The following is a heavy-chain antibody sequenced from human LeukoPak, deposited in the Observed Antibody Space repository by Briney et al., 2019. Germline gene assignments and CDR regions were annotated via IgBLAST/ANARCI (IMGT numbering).Heavy chain of an antibody. CDR3: ARGGILRYFGWLPHRNQYEYYFDY. CDR1: GFTFSSYS. Sequence: GGSLRLSCAASGFTFSSYSMNWVRQAPGKGLEWVSSISSSSSYIYYADSVKGRFTISRDNAKNSLYLQMNSLRAEDTAVYYCARGGILRYFGWLPHRNQYEYYFDYWGQGTLVTVSS. J-gene: IGHJ4*02. V-gene: IGHV3-21*01. CDR2: ISSSSSYI. D-gene: IGHD3-9*01.